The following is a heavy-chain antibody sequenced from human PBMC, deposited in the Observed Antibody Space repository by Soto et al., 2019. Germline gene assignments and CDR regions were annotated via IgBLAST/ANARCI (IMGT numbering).Heavy chain of an antibody. CDR3: ARDLLHYDFWSGYSAYFYYGMDV. V-gene: IGHV3-48*03. CDR2: ISDSGRTI. D-gene: IGHD3-3*01. CDR1: GFTFSSYE. J-gene: IGHJ6*02. Sequence: GGSLRLSCSASGFTFSSYEMNWVRQAPGKGLEWVSYISDSGRTIYYADSVKGRFTASRDDAQNSVYLQMDSLRAEDTAVYYCARDLLHYDFWSGYSAYFYYGMDVWGPGTTVTVSS.